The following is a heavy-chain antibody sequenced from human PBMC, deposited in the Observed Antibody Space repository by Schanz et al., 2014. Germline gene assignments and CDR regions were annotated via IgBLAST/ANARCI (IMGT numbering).Heavy chain of an antibody. D-gene: IGHD3-22*01. CDR2: ISGSGGTT. CDR1: GFIFSRAW. J-gene: IGHJ4*02. CDR3: AKGRRGYFDSSGSYWGTFDF. V-gene: IGHV3-23*04. Sequence: VKLVESGGALVKPGGSLRLSCAASGFIFSRAWMSWVRQAPGRGLEWVSGISGSGGTTHYADSVEGRFTISRVNSKNTLYLRMKGLRAEDTAVYYCAKGRRGYFDSSGSYWGTFDFWGQGTLVSVSS.